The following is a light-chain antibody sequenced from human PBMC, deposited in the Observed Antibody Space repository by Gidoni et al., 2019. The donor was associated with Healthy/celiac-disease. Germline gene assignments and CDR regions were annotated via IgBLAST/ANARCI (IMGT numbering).Light chain of an antibody. J-gene: IGLJ2*01. V-gene: IGLV2-14*01. Sequence: QSALTQPASVSGSPGQSITISCTGTSSDVGGYNYVYWYQQQPGKAPKLRIYEVSNRPSGVSNRFSGSKSGNTASLTISGLQAEDEADYYCSSYTSSTDVVFGGGTKLTVL. CDR1: SSDVGGYNY. CDR2: EVS. CDR3: SSYTSSTDVV.